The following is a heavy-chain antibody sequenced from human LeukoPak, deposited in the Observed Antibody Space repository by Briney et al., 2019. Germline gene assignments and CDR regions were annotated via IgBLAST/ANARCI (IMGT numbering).Heavy chain of an antibody. CDR3: ARDRISTAFDI. Sequence: KPSETLSLTCTVSGGSISSYYWSWIRQPPGKGLEWIGYIYYSGSTNYNPSLKSRVTISVDTSKNQFSLKLSSVTAADTAVYYCARDRISTAFDIWGQGTMVTVSS. CDR1: GGSISSYY. D-gene: IGHD2-15*01. CDR2: IYYSGST. J-gene: IGHJ3*02. V-gene: IGHV4-59*01.